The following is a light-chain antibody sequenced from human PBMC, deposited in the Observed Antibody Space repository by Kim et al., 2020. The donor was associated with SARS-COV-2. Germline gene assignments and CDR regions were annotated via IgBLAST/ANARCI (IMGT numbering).Light chain of an antibody. CDR1: QSISND. J-gene: IGKJ4*01. CDR3: QQYRNWPLT. Sequence: SVSPGERATLFCRASQSISNDLAWYQQKPGQAPRLLIYGSSTRVTGIPARFSGSVSGTEFTLTISSLQSEDFAVYYCQQYRNWPLTFGGGTKLEI. CDR2: GSS. V-gene: IGKV3-15*01.